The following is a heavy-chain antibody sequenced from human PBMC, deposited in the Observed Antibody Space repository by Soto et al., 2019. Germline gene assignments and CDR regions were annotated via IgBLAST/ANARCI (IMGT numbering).Heavy chain of an antibody. CDR2: ITAENGNT. Sequence: QIQLVQSGAEVKKPGASVKVSCKASGFSFTSYGITWVRQAPGQGPEWLGWITAENGNTNYAQKFQGRATLTTDRATRTAYMELRGLRSDDMALYYCAIVVLELLPTSGCVFWGQGTVVTVSS. V-gene: IGHV1-18*03. CDR1: GFSFTSYG. CDR3: AIVVLELLPTSGCVF. D-gene: IGHD3-3*01. J-gene: IGHJ4*02.